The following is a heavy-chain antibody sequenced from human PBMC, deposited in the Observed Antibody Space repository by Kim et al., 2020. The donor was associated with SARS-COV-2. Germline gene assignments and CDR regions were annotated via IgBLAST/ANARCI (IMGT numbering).Heavy chain of an antibody. V-gene: IGHV3-21*01. J-gene: IGHJ6*02. D-gene: IGHD2-8*01. Sequence: GGSLRLSCAASGFTFSRHHMNWVRQAPGKGLEWVSSMSTTSDKKFYADSLKGRFTISRDNANNALYLQMNSLRAGDTAIYYCARGTNGYYGMDVWGQGTTVTVSS. CDR3: ARGTNGYYGMDV. CDR2: MSTTSDKK. CDR1: GFTFSRHH.